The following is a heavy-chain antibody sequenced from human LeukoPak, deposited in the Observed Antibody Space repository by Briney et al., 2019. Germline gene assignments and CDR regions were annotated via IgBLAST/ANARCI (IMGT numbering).Heavy chain of an antibody. D-gene: IGHD2-21*02. V-gene: IGHV3-64*01. CDR3: ARDGGDIVVVTASYYYMDV. J-gene: IGHJ6*03. CDR2: ISSDGGST. Sequence: GGSLRLSCAASGFTFSSYAMHWVRQAPGKGLEYVSAISSDGGSTYYANSVKGRFTISRDNSKNTLYLQMGSLRAEDMAVYYCARDGGDIVVVTASYYYMDVWGKGTTVTVSS. CDR1: GFTFSSYA.